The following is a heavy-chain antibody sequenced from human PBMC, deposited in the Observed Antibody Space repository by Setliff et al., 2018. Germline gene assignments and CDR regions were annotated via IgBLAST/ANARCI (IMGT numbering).Heavy chain of an antibody. Sequence: GASVKVSCKTSGFMFSTYGLSWVRQAPGQAPEWIGCISGYTGDTNYAPKFRDRVTLTIDPSSTTAYMELRSLKSDDTAFYYCARSSAPSVVLAADFGLWGQGTLVTVSS. CDR1: GFMFSTYG. CDR2: ISGYTGDT. D-gene: IGHD3-9*01. CDR3: ARSSAPSVVLAADFGL. V-gene: IGHV1-18*01. J-gene: IGHJ4*02.